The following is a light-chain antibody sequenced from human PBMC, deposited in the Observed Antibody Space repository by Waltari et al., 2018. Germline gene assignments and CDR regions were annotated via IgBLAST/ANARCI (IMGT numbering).Light chain of an antibody. CDR1: QSIGTY. Sequence: WRARQSIGTYLTWYQHKPGQTLRLHIFHTSVRATGIPDRFGDTGSGTDFSVSIIRLETEDFTLYYCHRHNRLPAACDQGIKVEIK. CDR3: HRHNRLPAA. V-gene: IGKV3-11*01. J-gene: IGKJ1*01. CDR2: HTS.